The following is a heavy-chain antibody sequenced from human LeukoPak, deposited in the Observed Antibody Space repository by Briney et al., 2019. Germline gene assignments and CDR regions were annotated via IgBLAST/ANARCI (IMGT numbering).Heavy chain of an antibody. J-gene: IGHJ4*02. V-gene: IGHV3-7*03. D-gene: IGHD7-27*01. CDR3: VRDKLTGASRLDY. Sequence: GGSLRLSCAASGFTFSNYWMSWVRQAPGKELEWVGNIKQDGSEIYYVDSVKGRFTISRDNAKNSLYLQMNSLRAEDTAVYYCVRDKLTGASRLDYWGQGTLLTVSS. CDR1: GFTFSNYW. CDR2: IKQDGSEI.